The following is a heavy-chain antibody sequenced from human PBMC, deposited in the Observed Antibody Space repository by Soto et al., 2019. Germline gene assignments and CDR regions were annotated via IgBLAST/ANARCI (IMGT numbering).Heavy chain of an antibody. CDR3: ARQGFGPLHGLVDV. D-gene: IGHD3-10*01. J-gene: IGHJ6*02. CDR2: VHHSWGS. Sequence: QVQLQESGPGLVKPSETMSLSCTVSGGSISSYYWSWFRQSPGKRMEWIGYVHHSWGSSYNPSLQSRVARSLDTSKCQSSLKVTSVTATDTAVYYCARQGFGPLHGLVDVWGQGTTVTVSS. CDR1: GGSISSYY. V-gene: IGHV4-59*08.